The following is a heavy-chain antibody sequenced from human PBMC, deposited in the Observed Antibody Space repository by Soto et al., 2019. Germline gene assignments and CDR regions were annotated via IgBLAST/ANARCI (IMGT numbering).Heavy chain of an antibody. Sequence: GGSLRLSCAVSGFTFTSYAMTWVRQAPGKGLEWVSAISGSGGSEFYADSVKGRFTISRDNSKNRLYLQMKSLRAEDTALYYCAKGDTTMITDYYAMDVWGQGTTVTVSS. CDR2: ISGSGGSE. V-gene: IGHV3-23*01. J-gene: IGHJ6*02. CDR1: GFTFTSYA. CDR3: AKGDTTMITDYYAMDV. D-gene: IGHD5-18*01.